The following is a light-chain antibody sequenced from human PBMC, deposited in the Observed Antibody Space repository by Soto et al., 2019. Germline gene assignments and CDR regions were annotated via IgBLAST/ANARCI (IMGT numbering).Light chain of an antibody. Sequence: QSVLTQPASVSGSPGQAITISCSGSNSDVGAYSYVSWYQQHPGKATKLMIYEVSNRPSGVSERFSGSKSGNTASLTIFGLPAEDDDDYYCSSYTITSTYVFGTGTKATVL. V-gene: IGLV2-14*01. J-gene: IGLJ1*01. CDR1: NSDVGAYSY. CDR2: EVS. CDR3: SSYTITSTYV.